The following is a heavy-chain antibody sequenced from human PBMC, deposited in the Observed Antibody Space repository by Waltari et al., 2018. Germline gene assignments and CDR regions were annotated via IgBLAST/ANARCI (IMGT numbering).Heavy chain of an antibody. Sequence: QVQLQESGPGLVKPSETLSLTCAVSGYSISSGYYWGWIRQPPGKGLEWIGSIYHSGSTYYNPSLKSRVTISVDTSKNQFSLKLSSVTAADTAVYYCARAGATGVMSWGQGTLVTVSS. D-gene: IGHD1-26*01. CDR1: GYSISSGYY. CDR3: ARAGATGVMS. J-gene: IGHJ4*02. CDR2: IYHSGST. V-gene: IGHV4-38-2*01.